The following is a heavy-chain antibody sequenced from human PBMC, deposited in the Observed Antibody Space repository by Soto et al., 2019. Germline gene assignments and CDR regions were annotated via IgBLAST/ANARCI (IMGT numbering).Heavy chain of an antibody. Sequence: SETLSLTCTVSGGSISSYYWSWIRQPPGKGLEWIGYIYYSGSTNYNPSIKSRVTISVDTSKNQFSLKLSSVTAADTAVYYCARDTPYCGGDCYGFDIWGQGTMVTVSS. J-gene: IGHJ3*02. CDR3: ARDTPYCGGDCYGFDI. CDR2: IYYSGST. CDR1: GGSISSYY. V-gene: IGHV4-59*01. D-gene: IGHD2-21*02.